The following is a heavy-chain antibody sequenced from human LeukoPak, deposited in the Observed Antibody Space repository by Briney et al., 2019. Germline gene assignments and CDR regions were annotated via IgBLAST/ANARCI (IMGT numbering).Heavy chain of an antibody. V-gene: IGHV1-2*02. CDR1: GYTFTGYY. Sequence: ASVKVSCKASGYTFTGYYMHWVRQAPGQGLEWMGWINPNSGGTNYAQKFQGRVTMTRDTSISTAYMELSRLRSDDTAVYYFARGGVVAAAGIVDPWGQGTLVTVSS. J-gene: IGHJ5*02. D-gene: IGHD6-13*01. CDR3: ARGGVVAAAGIVDP. CDR2: INPNSGGT.